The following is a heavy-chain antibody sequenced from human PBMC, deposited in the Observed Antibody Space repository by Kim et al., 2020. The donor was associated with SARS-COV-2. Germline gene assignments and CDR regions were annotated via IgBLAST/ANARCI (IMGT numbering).Heavy chain of an antibody. CDR3: ASFLEVVRGVILTQYGMGD. V-gene: IGHV3-21*01. D-gene: IGHD3-10*01. CDR2: ISGSSSYI. J-gene: IGHJ6*02. Sequence: GGSLRLSCAASGFTFSSYSMNWVRQAPGKGLEWVSSISGSSSYIDYADSVKGRFSISRDNAKNTLYLQMDSLRAEDTAVYYCASFLEVVRGVILTQYGMGDWGQGATVTLSS. CDR1: GFTFSSYS.